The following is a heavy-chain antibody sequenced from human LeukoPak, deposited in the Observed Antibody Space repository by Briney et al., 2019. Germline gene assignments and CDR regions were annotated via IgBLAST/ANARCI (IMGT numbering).Heavy chain of an antibody. CDR3: AKVLAVTSYGAKSIFDH. J-gene: IGHJ4*02. CDR1: RFTFSNYG. CDR2: IWYDGSNK. Sequence: GGSLRLSCAASRFTFSNYGMHWVRQAPGKGLEWVAFIWYDGSNKYYADSVKGRFTISRDNSKNTVYLQMNSLRAEDTAVYYCAKVLAVTSYGAKSIFDHWGQGTLVTVSS. V-gene: IGHV3-30*02. D-gene: IGHD4-23*01.